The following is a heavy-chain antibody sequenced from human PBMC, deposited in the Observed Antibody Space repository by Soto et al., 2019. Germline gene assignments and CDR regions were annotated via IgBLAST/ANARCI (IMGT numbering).Heavy chain of an antibody. D-gene: IGHD3-22*01. CDR2: ISSSSSYT. CDR3: ARAVDYYDSSGYYFDY. CDR1: GFTFSDYY. V-gene: IGHV3-11*06. J-gene: IGHJ4*02. Sequence: GGSLRLSCAASGFTFSDYYMSWIRQAPGKGLEWVSYISSSSSYTNYADSVKGRFTISRDNAKNSLYLQMNSLRAEDTAVYYCARAVDYYDSSGYYFDYWGQGTLVTVSS.